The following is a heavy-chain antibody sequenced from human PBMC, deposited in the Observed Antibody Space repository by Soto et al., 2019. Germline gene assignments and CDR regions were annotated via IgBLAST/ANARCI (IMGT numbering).Heavy chain of an antibody. CDR1: GYTFTSYA. Sequence: GASVKVSCKASGYTFTSYAMHWVRQAPGQRLEWMGWINAGNGNTKYSQKFQGRVTITRDTSASTAYMVLSSLRSEDTAVYYCARSGDDFWSGPPSDNAYGMDVWGQGTTVTVSS. CDR2: INAGNGNT. CDR3: ARSGDDFWSGPPSDNAYGMDV. V-gene: IGHV1-3*01. J-gene: IGHJ6*02. D-gene: IGHD3-3*01.